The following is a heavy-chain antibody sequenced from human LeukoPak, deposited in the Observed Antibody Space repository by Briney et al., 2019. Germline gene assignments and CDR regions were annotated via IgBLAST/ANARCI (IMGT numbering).Heavy chain of an antibody. CDR3: ARGRVTWLGAFDI. D-gene: IGHD2-21*02. CDR2: INHSGST. Sequence: PSETLSLTCAVYGGSFSGYYWSWIRQPSGKGLEWIGEINHSGSTNYNPSLKSRVTISVDTSKNQFSLKLSSVTAADTAVYYCARGRVTWLGAFDIWGQGTMVTVSS. V-gene: IGHV4-34*01. J-gene: IGHJ3*02. CDR1: GGSFSGYY.